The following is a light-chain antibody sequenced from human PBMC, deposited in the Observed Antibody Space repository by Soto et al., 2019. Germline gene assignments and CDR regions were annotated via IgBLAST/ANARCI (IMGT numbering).Light chain of an antibody. J-gene: IGLJ1*01. CDR2: GNS. Sequence: QSALTQPPSVSGAPGQRVTISCTGSSSNIGAGHDVHWYQQLPGTAPKLLIYGNSNRPSGVPDRFSGSKSGTSASLTVSGLQAEDEADYYCSSYAGSENYVFGTGTKVTVL. CDR1: SSNIGAGHD. CDR3: SSYAGSENYV. V-gene: IGLV1-40*01.